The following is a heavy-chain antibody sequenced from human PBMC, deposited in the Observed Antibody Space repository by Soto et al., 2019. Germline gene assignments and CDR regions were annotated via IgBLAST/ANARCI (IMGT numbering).Heavy chain of an antibody. D-gene: IGHD3-16*01. CDR1: GFTFDDYA. CDR3: AKTGGGYYYYYMDV. Sequence: DVQLVESGGGLVQPGRSLRLSCAASGFTFDDYAMHWVRQAPGKGLEWVSGISWNSGSIGYADSVKGRFTISRDNAKNSLYLQMNSLRAEDTALYYCAKTGGGYYYYYMDVWGKGTTVTVSS. CDR2: ISWNSGSI. V-gene: IGHV3-9*01. J-gene: IGHJ6*03.